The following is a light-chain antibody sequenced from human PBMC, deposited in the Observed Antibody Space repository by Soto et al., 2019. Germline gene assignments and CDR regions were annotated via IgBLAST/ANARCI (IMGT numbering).Light chain of an antibody. Sequence: DLQMTQSPSSLSAFVGARVTIACRASQSISIYLNWYQQKPGKAPKLLIYAATRLQSGVPSRFSGSGSGTDFTLTISSLQPEDFATYYCQQSYSIPQTFGQGTKVEI. J-gene: IGKJ1*01. CDR2: AAT. V-gene: IGKV1-39*01. CDR1: QSISIY. CDR3: QQSYSIPQT.